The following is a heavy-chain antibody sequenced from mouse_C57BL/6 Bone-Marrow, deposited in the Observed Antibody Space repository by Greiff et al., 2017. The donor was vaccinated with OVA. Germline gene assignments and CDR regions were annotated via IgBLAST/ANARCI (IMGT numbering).Heavy chain of an antibody. CDR3: APYYYGSSSAWFAY. J-gene: IGHJ3*01. CDR1: GFSLTSYG. V-gene: IGHV2-5*01. D-gene: IGHD1-1*01. CDR2: IWRGGST. Sequence: VQLQQSGPGLVQPSQSLSITCTVSGFSLTSYGVHWVRQSPGKGLEWLGVIWRGGSTDYNAAFMSRLSITKDNSKSQVFFKMNSLQADDTAIYYCAPYYYGSSSAWFAYCGQGTLGTVSA.